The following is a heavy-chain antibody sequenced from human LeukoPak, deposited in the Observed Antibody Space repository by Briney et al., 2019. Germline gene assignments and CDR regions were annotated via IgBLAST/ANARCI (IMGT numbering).Heavy chain of an antibody. D-gene: IGHD5-18*01. J-gene: IGHJ4*02. V-gene: IGHV3-30*04. CDR2: ISYDGSNK. CDR1: GFTFSSYA. Sequence: QPGRSLRLSCAASGFTFSSYAMHWVRQAPGKGLEWVAVISYDGSNKYYADSVKGRFTISRDNSKNTLYLQMNSLRAEDTAVYYCAKLDTAMVGNFDYWGQGTLVTVSS. CDR3: AKLDTAMVGNFDY.